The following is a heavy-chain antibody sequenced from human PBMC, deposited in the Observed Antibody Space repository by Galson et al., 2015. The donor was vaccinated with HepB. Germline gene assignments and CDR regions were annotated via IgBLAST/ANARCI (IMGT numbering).Heavy chain of an antibody. CDR3: ARVIAVAEVYYYGMDV. Sequence: SVKVSCKASGYTFTSYGISWVRQAPGQGLEWMGWISAYNGNTNYAQKLQGRVTMTTDTSTSTAYMELRSLRSDDTAVYYCARVIAVAEVYYYGMDVWGQGTTATVSS. J-gene: IGHJ6*02. CDR1: GYTFTSYG. D-gene: IGHD6-19*01. V-gene: IGHV1-18*01. CDR2: ISAYNGNT.